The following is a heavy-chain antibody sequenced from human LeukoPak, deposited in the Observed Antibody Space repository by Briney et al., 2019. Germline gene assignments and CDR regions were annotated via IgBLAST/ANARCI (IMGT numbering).Heavy chain of an antibody. CDR2: ISDRGDNT. V-gene: IGHV3-23*01. Sequence: GGSLRLSCAASGFTFSAYGMTWVRQAPGKGLEWVSHISDRGDNTYYADSVKGRFTISRDNSKNTLYLQMNSLRAEDTAVYYCARILDSAWGELGYWGQGTLVTVSS. CDR3: ARILDSAWGELGY. D-gene: IGHD6-19*01. J-gene: IGHJ4*02. CDR1: GFTFSAYG.